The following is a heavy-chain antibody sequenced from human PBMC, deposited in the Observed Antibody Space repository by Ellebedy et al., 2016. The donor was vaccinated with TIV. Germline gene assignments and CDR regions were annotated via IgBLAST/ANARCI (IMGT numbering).Heavy chain of an antibody. CDR1: GFTFSRYW. J-gene: IGHJ3*02. D-gene: IGHD6-19*01. CDR3: SSSGRRAFDI. CDR2: IKQDGSEK. Sequence: GGSLRLSCAASGFTFSRYWMSWVRQAPGKGLEWVANIKQDGSEKYYVDSVKGRFTISRDNAKNSLYLQMNSLRAEDTAVYYCSSSGRRAFDIWGQGTMVTVSS. V-gene: IGHV3-7*01.